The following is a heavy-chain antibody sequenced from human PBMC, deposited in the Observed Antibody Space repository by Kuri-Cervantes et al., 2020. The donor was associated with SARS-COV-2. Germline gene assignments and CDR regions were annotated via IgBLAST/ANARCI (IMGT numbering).Heavy chain of an antibody. CDR1: GGSISSSSYY. V-gene: IGHV4-30-4*08. D-gene: IGHD6-6*01. Sequence: SETLSLTCTVSGGSISSSSYYWGWIRQPPGKGLEWIGYIYYSGSTYYNPSPKSRVTISVDTSKNQFSLKLSSVTAADAAVYYCARALAARADYWGQGTLVTVSS. CDR2: IYYSGST. J-gene: IGHJ4*02. CDR3: ARALAARADY.